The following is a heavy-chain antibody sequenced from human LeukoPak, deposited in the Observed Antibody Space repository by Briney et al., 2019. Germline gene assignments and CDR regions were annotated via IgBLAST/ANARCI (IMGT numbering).Heavy chain of an antibody. CDR1: GYTFTSYY. Sequence: ASVKVSCKASGYTFTSYYMHWVRQAPGQVLERMGIINPSGGSTSYAQKFQGRVTMTRDTSTSTVYMELSSLRSEDTAVYYCARDGPRGYSDGYNAFDIWGQGTMVTVSS. V-gene: IGHV1-46*01. J-gene: IGHJ3*02. CDR2: INPSGGST. CDR3: ARDGPRGYSDGYNAFDI. D-gene: IGHD5-18*01.